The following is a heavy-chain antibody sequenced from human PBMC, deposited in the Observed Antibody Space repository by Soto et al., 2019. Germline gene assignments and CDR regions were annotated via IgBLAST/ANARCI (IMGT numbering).Heavy chain of an antibody. V-gene: IGHV4-59*01. CDR2: IYYSGST. Sequence: ASETLSLTCTVSGGSISSYYWSWIRQPPGKGLEWIGYIYYSGSTNYNPSLKSRVTISVDTSKNQFSLKLSSVTAADTAVYYCARNLDDYVWGSYRYTPPRYWGQGTLVTVSS. J-gene: IGHJ4*02. CDR3: ARNLDDYVWGSYRYTPPRY. CDR1: GGSISSYY. D-gene: IGHD3-16*02.